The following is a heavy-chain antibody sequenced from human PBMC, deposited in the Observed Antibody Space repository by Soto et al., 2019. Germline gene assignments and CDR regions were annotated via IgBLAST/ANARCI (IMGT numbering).Heavy chain of an antibody. J-gene: IGHJ4*02. V-gene: IGHV3-30*18. CDR2: ISYDGSNK. D-gene: IGHD3-9*01. Sequence: GGSLRLSCAASGFTFSSYGMHWVRQAPGKGLEWVAVISYDGSNKYYADSVKGRFTISRDNSKNTLYLQMNSLRAEDTAVYYCAKSSYDILTGYSYYFDYWGQGTLVTVSS. CDR1: GFTFSSYG. CDR3: AKSSYDILTGYSYYFDY.